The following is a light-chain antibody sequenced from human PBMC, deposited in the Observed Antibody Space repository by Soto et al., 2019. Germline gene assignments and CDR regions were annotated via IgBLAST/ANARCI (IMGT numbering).Light chain of an antibody. CDR2: DNN. J-gene: IGLJ2*01. CDR1: SSNIGNNY. V-gene: IGLV1-51*01. CDR3: GTWDSSLSAGV. Sequence: QSVLTQPPSVSAAPGQSVTISCSGSSSNIGNNYVSWYQQLPGTAPTLLLYDNNKRPSGIPARFSGSKSGTSATLGITGLQTGDEADYYCGTWDSSLSAGVFGGGTKLTVL.